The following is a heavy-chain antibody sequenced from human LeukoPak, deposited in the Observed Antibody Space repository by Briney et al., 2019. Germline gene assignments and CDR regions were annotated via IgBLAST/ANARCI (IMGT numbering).Heavy chain of an antibody. CDR1: GYIFDRYD. CDR3: VRARYSSAWFDS. Sequence: ASVKVSCKASGYIFDRYDINWIRQATGNGLEWMGWMNPKTGNTGYAQQFQGRVNMTSDTPMTTAYMELNSLISEDTAVYYCVRARYSSAWFDSWGHGALVIVSS. D-gene: IGHD6-19*01. V-gene: IGHV1-8*01. J-gene: IGHJ5*01. CDR2: MNPKTGNT.